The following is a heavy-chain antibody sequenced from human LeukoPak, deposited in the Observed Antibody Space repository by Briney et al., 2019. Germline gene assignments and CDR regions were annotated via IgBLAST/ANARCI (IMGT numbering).Heavy chain of an antibody. CDR3: ARVSYGDFGYCDY. CDR2: ISSSSSYI. CDR1: GFILSDYY. D-gene: IGHD4-17*01. Sequence: PGGSLRLSCPASGFILSDYYMSWIRQAPGKGLEWVSYISSSSSYINYADSVKGRFTISRDNAKNSLYLQMNSLRAEDTTVYYCARVSYGDFGYCDYWGQGSLVTVSS. V-gene: IGHV3-11*06. J-gene: IGHJ4*02.